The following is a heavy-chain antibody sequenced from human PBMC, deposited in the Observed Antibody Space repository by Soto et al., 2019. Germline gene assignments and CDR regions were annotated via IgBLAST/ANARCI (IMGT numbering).Heavy chain of an antibody. CDR3: ARELRFGEDYYGMDV. D-gene: IGHD3-10*01. V-gene: IGHV4-31*03. CDR2: IYYSGST. CDR1: GGSISSGGYY. Sequence: QVQLQESGPGLVKRSQTLCLTCTVSGGSISSGGYYWSWIRQHPGKGLEWIGYIYYSGSTYYNPSLKSRVTISVDTSKNQFSLKLSSVTAADTAVYYCARELRFGEDYYGMDVWGQGTTVTVSS. J-gene: IGHJ6*02.